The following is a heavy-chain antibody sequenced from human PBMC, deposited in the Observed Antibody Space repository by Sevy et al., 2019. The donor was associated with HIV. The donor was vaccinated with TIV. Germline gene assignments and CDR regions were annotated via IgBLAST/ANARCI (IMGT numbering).Heavy chain of an antibody. V-gene: IGHV1-69*13. J-gene: IGHJ4*02. D-gene: IGHD1-26*01. CDR2: IIPIFGTA. Sequence: ASVKGSCKASGGTFSSYAISWVRQAPGQGLEWMGGIIPIFGTANYAQKFQGRVTITADESTSTAYMELSSLRSEDTAVYYCARDRKVVKWVDWGQGTLVTVSS. CDR1: GGTFSSYA. CDR3: ARDRKVVKWVD.